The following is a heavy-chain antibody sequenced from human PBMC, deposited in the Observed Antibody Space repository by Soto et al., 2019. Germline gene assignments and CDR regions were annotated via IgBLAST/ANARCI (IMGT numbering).Heavy chain of an antibody. CDR3: ARERYQVISDGMDV. Sequence: PGESLKISCEASGYTFTGYYVHWVREAPGQGLEWMGWINPETGGTSYAQKFQGRVTLSRDTSINAAYLELSRLRFDDAAVYFCARERYQVISDGMDVWGQGTTVTVSS. J-gene: IGHJ6*02. CDR2: INPETGGT. CDR1: GYTFTGYY. V-gene: IGHV1-2*02. D-gene: IGHD2-2*01.